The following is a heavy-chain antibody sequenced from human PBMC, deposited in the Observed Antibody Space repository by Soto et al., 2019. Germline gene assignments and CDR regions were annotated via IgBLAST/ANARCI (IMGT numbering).Heavy chain of an antibody. D-gene: IGHD6-19*01. Sequence: XSVKVSWTASGYTLTCYYLNWLRQAPGQGLEWMGWINPNTGVTNYGHQFQGRVTMTGDSSINSAYMELSRLTSDDAALYYCARELNSGVGNFDYWGQGTLVTSPQ. CDR1: GYTLTCYY. V-gene: IGHV1-2*07. CDR2: INPNTGVT. CDR3: ARELNSGVGNFDY. J-gene: IGHJ4*02.